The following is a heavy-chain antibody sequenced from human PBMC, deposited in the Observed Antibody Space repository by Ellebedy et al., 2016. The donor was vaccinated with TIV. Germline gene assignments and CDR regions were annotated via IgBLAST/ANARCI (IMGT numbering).Heavy chain of an antibody. CDR2: INQNEREQ. D-gene: IGHD2-15*01. J-gene: IGHJ4*02. Sequence: GESLKISCAASGFTFSHYWMSWVRQAPGRGLEWVANINQNEREQYYVDSVKGRFSISRDNAKNSLFLQMNSLRDEDTAVYYCARDIRSEYFDSWGQGALVTVSS. CDR1: GFTFSHYW. CDR3: ARDIRSEYFDS. V-gene: IGHV3-7*01.